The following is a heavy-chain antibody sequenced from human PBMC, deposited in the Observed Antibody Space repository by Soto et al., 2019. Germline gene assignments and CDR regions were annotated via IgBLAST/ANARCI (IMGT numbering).Heavy chain of an antibody. CDR2: IYHSGST. J-gene: IGHJ5*02. Sequence: PSETRSRMSDVPGGSPSRSGGSTSSREPPGKGLEWIGEIYHSGSTNYNPSLRGRVTLSVDKSKNVFSLKLTSVTAADTAMYYCARSHLFTSTLYGHWLDPWGQGTLVTVSS. CDR1: GGSPSRSGG. V-gene: IGHV4-4*02. CDR3: ARSHLFTSTLYGHWLDP. D-gene: IGHD2-2*01.